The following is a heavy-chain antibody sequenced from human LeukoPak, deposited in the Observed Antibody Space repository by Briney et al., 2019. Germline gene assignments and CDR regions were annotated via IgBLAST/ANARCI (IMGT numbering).Heavy chain of an antibody. CDR3: ARGGSYLSAFDI. V-gene: IGHV3-53*01. D-gene: IGHD1-26*01. Sequence: QSGGSLRLSCAASGFTVSSNYMSWVRQAPGKGLEWVSIIYSGSSTFYADSVKGRFTISRDNSKNTLYLQMNGLRAEDTAVYYCARGGSYLSAFDIWGQGTMVTVSS. J-gene: IGHJ3*02. CDR1: GFTVSSNY. CDR2: IYSGSST.